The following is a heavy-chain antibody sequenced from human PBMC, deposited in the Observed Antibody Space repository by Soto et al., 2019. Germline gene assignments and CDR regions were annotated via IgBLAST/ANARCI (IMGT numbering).Heavy chain of an antibody. CDR2: LNPHSCDT. J-gene: IGHJ4*02. CDR3: TTGAPRPVDH. Sequence: ASVKVSCKATGYSFTSLHFNWVRQATGQVLEWIGWLNPHSCDTGFAQRFQGTVTMTSNTTKNTVYMDIRSLGYQDTAVYYCTTGAPRPVDHWGQGTQVTVSS. D-gene: IGHD6-25*01. CDR1: GYSFTSLH. V-gene: IGHV1-8*01.